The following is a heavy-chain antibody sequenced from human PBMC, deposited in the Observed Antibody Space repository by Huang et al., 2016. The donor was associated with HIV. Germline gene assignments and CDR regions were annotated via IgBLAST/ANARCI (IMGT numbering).Heavy chain of an antibody. V-gene: IGHV4-39*01. Sequence: QLLLQESGPGLVKPSEALALTCAVSGGSIRSSDYHWGWIRQPPGKGLEWIGSIYEKGSAHDSPCLKSRVTIAVDTSKNLFFLNLTSMTAADTAVYYCARHREGPVAYYSGWGSHLNYMDVWGRGRTVVVSS. CDR2: IYEKGSA. CDR3: ARHREGPVAYYSGWGSHLNYMDV. J-gene: IGHJ6*03. CDR1: GGSIRSSDYH. D-gene: IGHD3-10*01.